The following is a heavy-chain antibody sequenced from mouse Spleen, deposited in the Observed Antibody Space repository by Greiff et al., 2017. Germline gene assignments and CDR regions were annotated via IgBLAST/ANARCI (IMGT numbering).Heavy chain of an antibody. CDR2: INPGSGGT. J-gene: IGHJ2*01. D-gene: IGHD1-1*01. Sequence: VQLQQSGAELVRPGTSVKVSCKASGYAFTNYLIEWVKQRPGQGLEWIGVINPGSGGTNYNEKFKGKATLTADKSSSTAYMQLSSLTSEDSAVYYCARDYYDGSYYFDYWGQGTTLTVSS. CDR3: ARDYYDGSYYFDY. V-gene: IGHV1-54*01. CDR1: GYAFTNYL.